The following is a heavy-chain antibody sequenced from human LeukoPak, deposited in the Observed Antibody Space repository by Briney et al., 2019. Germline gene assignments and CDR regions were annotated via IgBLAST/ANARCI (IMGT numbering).Heavy chain of an antibody. CDR3: ARDKGCSSTSCYNWFDP. J-gene: IGHJ5*02. CDR2: IYYSGST. V-gene: IGHV4-59*11. D-gene: IGHD2-2*01. CDR1: GGSISSHY. Sequence: SETLSLTRTVSGGSISSHYWSWIRQPPGKGLEWIGYIYYSGSTNYNPSLKSRVTISVDTSKNQFSLKLSSVTAADTAVYYCARDKGCSSTSCYNWFDPWGQGTLVTVSS.